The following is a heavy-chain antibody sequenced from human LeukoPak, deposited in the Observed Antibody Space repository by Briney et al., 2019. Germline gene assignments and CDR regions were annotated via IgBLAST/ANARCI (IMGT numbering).Heavy chain of an antibody. CDR3: ARVVAATIYQFDH. Sequence: PSETLSLTCTVSGDSITSAGYYWTWVRQYPGKGLEWIGYIYNAGSTYYNPSLKSRVTTSLDTSKNQFSLRLSSVTAADTAVYYCARVVAATIYQFDHWGQGTLVTVSS. D-gene: IGHD2-15*01. CDR2: IYNAGST. V-gene: IGHV4-31*03. J-gene: IGHJ4*02. CDR1: GDSITSAGYY.